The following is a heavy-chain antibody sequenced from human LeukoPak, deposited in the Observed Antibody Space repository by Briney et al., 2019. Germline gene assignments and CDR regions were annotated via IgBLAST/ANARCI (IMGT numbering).Heavy chain of an antibody. CDR3: ARAGRKSRGVDLVRKKETGYYYYMDV. V-gene: IGHV3-7*01. CDR2: INQDGSEK. J-gene: IGHJ6*03. Sequence: PGGSLRLSCAASGFTFSSYWMSWVRQAPGKGLEWVANINQDGSEKYYVDSVKGRFTMSRDNAKNSLYLQMNSLRAEDTAVYYCARAGRKSRGVDLVRKKETGYYYYMDVWGKGTTVTVSS. CDR1: GFTFSSYW. D-gene: IGHD3-10*02.